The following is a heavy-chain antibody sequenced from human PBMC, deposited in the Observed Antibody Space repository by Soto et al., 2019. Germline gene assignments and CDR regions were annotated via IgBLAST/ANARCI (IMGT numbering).Heavy chain of an antibody. J-gene: IGHJ6*02. Sequence: EVQLVDSGGGLVKPGGSLRLSCEASGLSVSKAWMNWVRQAPGKGLEWVGRIKTRDEGETTNYAAPVKGRFTISRDDSKNTLYLQMNSLKTEDTAVYYCTTGSVEGFWGQGTTVTVSS. CDR1: GLSVSKAW. CDR3: TTGSVEGF. CDR2: IKTRDEGETT. V-gene: IGHV3-15*07. D-gene: IGHD2-21*01.